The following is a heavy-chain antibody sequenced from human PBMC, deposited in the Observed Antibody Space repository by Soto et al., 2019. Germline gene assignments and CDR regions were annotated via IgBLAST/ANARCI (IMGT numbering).Heavy chain of an antibody. Sequence: SETLSLTCSVSGDSISNSRFYWAWIRQPPGEGLEWIGSIYHTGNAYYNQSLKSRVTISVDTSKNQFSLKLISVTAADAALYYCARDFFDSSDYTTNWFDPWGQGTLVTVS. CDR2: IYHTGNA. CDR3: ARDFFDSSDYTTNWFDP. J-gene: IGHJ5*02. V-gene: IGHV4-39*01. D-gene: IGHD3-22*01. CDR1: GDSISNSRFY.